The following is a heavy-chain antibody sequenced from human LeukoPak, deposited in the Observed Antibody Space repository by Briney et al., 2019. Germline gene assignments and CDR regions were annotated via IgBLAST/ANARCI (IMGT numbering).Heavy chain of an antibody. CDR1: GYTFTSYG. J-gene: IGHJ6*04. V-gene: IGHV1-18*04. Sequence: ASVKVSCKASGYTFTSYGISWVRQAPGQGLEWMGWISAYNGNTNYAQKLQGRVTMTTDTSTSTAYMELRSLRSDDTAVYYCAREGPLRYFDWLLKPPFYGVDVWGKGTTVTVSS. CDR3: AREGPLRYFDWLLKPPFYGVDV. CDR2: ISAYNGNT. D-gene: IGHD3-9*01.